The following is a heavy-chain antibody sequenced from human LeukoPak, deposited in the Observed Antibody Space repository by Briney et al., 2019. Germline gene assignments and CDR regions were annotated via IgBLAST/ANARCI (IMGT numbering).Heavy chain of an antibody. Sequence: ASVTVSCKASGGTFSSYAISWVRQAPGQGLEWMGRIIPILGIANYAQKFQGRVTITADKSTSTAYMELSSLRSEDTAVYYCARDLSVRGSYRYVGDYRGQGTLVTVSS. V-gene: IGHV1-69*10. J-gene: IGHJ4*02. CDR2: IIPILGIA. CDR1: GGTFSSYA. D-gene: IGHD3-16*02. CDR3: ARDLSVRGSYRYVGDY.